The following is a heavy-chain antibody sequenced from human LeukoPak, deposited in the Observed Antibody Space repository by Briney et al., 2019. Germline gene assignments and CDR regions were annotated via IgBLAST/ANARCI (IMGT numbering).Heavy chain of an antibody. D-gene: IGHD2-2*01. J-gene: IGHJ5*02. CDR2: IIPILGIA. CDR3: ARVRSAFVPAATNWFDP. Sequence: SVKVSCKASGGTFSSYAISWVRQAPGQGLEWMGRIIPILGIANYAQKFQGRVTITADKSTSTAYMELSSLRSEDTAVYYCARVRSAFVPAATNWFDPWGQGTLVTVSS. CDR1: GGTFSSYA. V-gene: IGHV1-69*04.